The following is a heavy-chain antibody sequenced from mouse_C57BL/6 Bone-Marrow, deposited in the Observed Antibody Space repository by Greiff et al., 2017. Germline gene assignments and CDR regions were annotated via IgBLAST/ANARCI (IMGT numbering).Heavy chain of an antibody. Sequence: VQLQQSGAELVRPGASVKLSCTASGFNIKDDYMHWVKPRPEQGLEWIGWIDPENGDTEYASKFQGKATITADTSSNTAYLQLSSLTAEDTAVYYCTTGAYDSNYVRDAMDYWGQGTSVTVSS. CDR2: IDPENGDT. D-gene: IGHD2-5*01. J-gene: IGHJ4*01. CDR3: TTGAYDSNYVRDAMDY. CDR1: GFNIKDDY. V-gene: IGHV14-4*01.